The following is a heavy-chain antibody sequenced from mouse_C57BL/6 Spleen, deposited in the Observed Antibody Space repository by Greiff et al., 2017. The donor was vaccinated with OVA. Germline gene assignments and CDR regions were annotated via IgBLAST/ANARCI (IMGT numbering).Heavy chain of an antibody. J-gene: IGHJ4*01. CDR3: DTSTGTGARDD. Sequence: QVQLQQSGPGLVQPSQSLSITCTVSGFSLTSYGVHWVRQPPGKGLEWLGVIWSGGSTDYNAAFISRLSISKDNAKSQVFFNMNSLQADDTDIYYCDTSTGTGARDDWGQGTSVTVSS. V-gene: IGHV2-4*01. D-gene: IGHD4-1*02. CDR2: IWSGGST. CDR1: GFSLTSYG.